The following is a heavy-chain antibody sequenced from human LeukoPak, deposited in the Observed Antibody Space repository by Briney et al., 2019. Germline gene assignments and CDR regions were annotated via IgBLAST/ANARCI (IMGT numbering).Heavy chain of an antibody. V-gene: IGHV3-21*01. CDR2: ISPSSSSI. CDR1: GFTLRTYT. D-gene: IGHD5-18*01. CDR3: ARERRNTPMDV. Sequence: PGGSLRLSCEASGFTLRTYTMNWVRQAPGRGLEWVSFISPSSSSIYYADSVKGRFTVSRDNAKNSLYLQMNSLRAEDTALYYCARERRNTPMDVWGQGTTVTVSS. J-gene: IGHJ6*02.